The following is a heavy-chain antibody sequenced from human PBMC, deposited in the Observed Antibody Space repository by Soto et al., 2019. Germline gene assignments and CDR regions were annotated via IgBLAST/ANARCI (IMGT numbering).Heavy chain of an antibody. Sequence: EVQLVESGGGLVQPGGSLRLSCAASGFTFSSYWMHWVRQAPGKGLVWVSRINSDGSSTSYADSVKGRFTISRDNAKNTLYLQMNSLRAEDTAVYYCASSFGVIMPSYYYYGMDVWGQGTTVTVSS. CDR3: ASSFGVIMPSYYYYGMDV. D-gene: IGHD3-10*01. J-gene: IGHJ6*02. CDR1: GFTFSSYW. CDR2: INSDGSST. V-gene: IGHV3-74*01.